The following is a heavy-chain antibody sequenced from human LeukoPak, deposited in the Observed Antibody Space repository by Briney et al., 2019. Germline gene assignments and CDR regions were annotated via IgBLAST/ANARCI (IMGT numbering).Heavy chain of an antibody. CDR1: GGTFSSHA. CDR3: ASKYCSSTSCYELSNWFDP. V-gene: IGHV1-69*06. CDR2: IIPIFGTA. D-gene: IGHD2-2*01. J-gene: IGHJ5*02. Sequence: GSSVKVSCKASGGTFSSHAISWVRQAPGQGLEWMGGIIPIFGTANYAQKFQGRVTITADKSTSTAYMELSSLRSEDTAVYYCASKYCSSTSCYELSNWFDPWGQGTLVTVSS.